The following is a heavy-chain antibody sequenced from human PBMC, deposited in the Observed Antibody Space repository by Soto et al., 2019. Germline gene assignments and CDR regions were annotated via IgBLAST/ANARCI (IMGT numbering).Heavy chain of an antibody. J-gene: IGHJ6*02. Sequence: GGSLRLSCAASGFTFSSYAMSWVRQAQGKGLEWVSAISGSGGSTYYADSVKGRFTISRDNSKNTLYLQMNSLRAEDTAVYYCAKGSRSIAAPQRYYYYGMDVWGQGTTVTVSS. D-gene: IGHD6-6*01. CDR3: AKGSRSIAAPQRYYYYGMDV. CDR2: ISGSGGST. CDR1: GFTFSSYA. V-gene: IGHV3-23*01.